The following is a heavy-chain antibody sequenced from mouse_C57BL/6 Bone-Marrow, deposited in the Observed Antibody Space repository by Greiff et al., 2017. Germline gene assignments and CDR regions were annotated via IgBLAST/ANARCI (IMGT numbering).Heavy chain of an antibody. D-gene: IGHD2-3*01. CDR2: ISSGSSTI. CDR3: ARVYDGYPAWFAY. V-gene: IGHV5-17*01. J-gene: IGHJ3*01. CDR1: GFTFSDYG. Sequence: EVMLVESGGGLVKPGGSLKLSCAASGFTFSDYGMHWVRQAPEKGLEWVAYISSGSSTIYYADTVKGRFTISRDNAKNTLFLQMTSLRSEDTAMYYCARVYDGYPAWFAYWGQGTLVTVSA.